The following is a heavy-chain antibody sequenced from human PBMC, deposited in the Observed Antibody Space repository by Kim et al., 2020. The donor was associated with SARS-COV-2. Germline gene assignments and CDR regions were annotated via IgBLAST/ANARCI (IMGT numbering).Heavy chain of an antibody. D-gene: IGHD4-17*01. J-gene: IGHJ3*01. CDR2: IRNKVSSYTT. CDR3: TRDKNGAADV. V-gene: IGHV3-72*01. Sequence: GGSLRLSCEASGFTFSDHYMDWVRQAPEKGLEWISRIRNKVSSYTTEYAASVKGRFTISRDDSKNSLCLQMNSLKTEDTAVYYCTRDKNGAADVWGQGTMVTVSS. CDR1: GFTFSDHY.